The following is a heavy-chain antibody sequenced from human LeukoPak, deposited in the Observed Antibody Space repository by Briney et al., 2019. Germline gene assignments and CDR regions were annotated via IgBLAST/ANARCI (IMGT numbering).Heavy chain of an antibody. V-gene: IGHV3-48*01. CDR2: ISSSSSTI. CDR1: GLTFSDYS. Sequence: PGGSLRLSCAASGLTFSDYSMNWVRQAPGKGLEWVSYISSSSSTIYYADSVKGRFTISRDNAKNSLYLHMNSLRTEDTAVYYCARAHTYFYGSGSWYFDFWGQGTLVTVSS. J-gene: IGHJ4*02. CDR3: ARAHTYFYGSGSWYFDF. D-gene: IGHD3-10*01.